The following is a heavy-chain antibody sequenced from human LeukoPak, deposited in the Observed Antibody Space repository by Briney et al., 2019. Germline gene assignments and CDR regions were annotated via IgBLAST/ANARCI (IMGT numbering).Heavy chain of an antibody. J-gene: IGHJ4*02. V-gene: IGHV6-1*01. CDR2: TYYRTKWYS. CDR3: PSNGSSSHLDF. D-gene: IGHD2-8*01. CDR1: GDSLCRSADV. Sequence: SQTLSLTCAMSGDSLCRSADVWNWIRQSPSRGLEWLGRTYYRTKWYSHYAESLKSRLTVNPDTSRNQFSLQLNSVTPEDTAVYYGPSNGSSSHLDFWGQGLLVTVSS.